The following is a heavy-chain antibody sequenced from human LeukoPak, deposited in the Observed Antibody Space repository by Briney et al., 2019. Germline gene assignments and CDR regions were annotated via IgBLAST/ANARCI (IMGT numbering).Heavy chain of an antibody. D-gene: IGHD2-8*01. V-gene: IGHV1-3*01. CDR2: INAGNGNT. CDR3: ARSKRDCTNGVCHQPPKTFDY. Sequence: GASVKVSCKASGYTFTSYAMHWVRQAPGQRLEWMGWINAGNGNTKYSQKFQGRVTITRDTSASTAYMELSSLRSEDTAVYYCARSKRDCTNGVCHQPPKTFDYWGQGTLVTVSS. CDR1: GYTFTSYA. J-gene: IGHJ4*02.